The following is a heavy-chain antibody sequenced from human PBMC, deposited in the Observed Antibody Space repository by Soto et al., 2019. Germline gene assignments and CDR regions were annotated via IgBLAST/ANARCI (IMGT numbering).Heavy chain of an antibody. CDR2: ISGSGGST. CDR1: GFTFSSYA. J-gene: IGHJ4*02. Sequence: EVQLLESGGGLVQPGGSLRLSCAASGFTFSSYAMSWVRQAPGKGLEWVSAISGSGGSTYYADSVKGRFTISRDNSKNTLYLQMNSLRVEDTAVYYCAKDADLLWFGELSPIDYWGQGTLVTVSS. D-gene: IGHD3-10*01. CDR3: AKDADLLWFGELSPIDY. V-gene: IGHV3-23*01.